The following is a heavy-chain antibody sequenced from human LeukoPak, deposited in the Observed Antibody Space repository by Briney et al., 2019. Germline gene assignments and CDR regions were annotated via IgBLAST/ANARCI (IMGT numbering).Heavy chain of an antibody. CDR1: GDSFTGYY. Sequence: ASVKVSCKASGDSFTGYYMHWVRQAPGQGLEWMGWINPNSGGTNYAQKFQGRVTMTRDTSISTAYMELSRLRSDDTAVYYCARGGQLVLTQNWFDPWGQGTLVTVSS. D-gene: IGHD6-13*01. V-gene: IGHV1-2*02. CDR2: INPNSGGT. CDR3: ARGGQLVLTQNWFDP. J-gene: IGHJ5*02.